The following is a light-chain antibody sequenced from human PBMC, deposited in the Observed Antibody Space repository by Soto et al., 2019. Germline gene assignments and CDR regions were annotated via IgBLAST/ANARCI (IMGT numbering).Light chain of an antibody. CDR1: SSDVGSYNL. CDR3: CSYGGRSTFYV. Sequence: QSVLTQPASVSGSPGQSITISCTGTSSDVGSYNLVSWYQQHPGKAPKLMIYEGSKRPSGVSNRFSGSKSGNTASLTISGVQAEDEADYYCCSYGGRSTFYVFGNGTKVTGL. CDR2: EGS. J-gene: IGLJ1*01. V-gene: IGLV2-23*01.